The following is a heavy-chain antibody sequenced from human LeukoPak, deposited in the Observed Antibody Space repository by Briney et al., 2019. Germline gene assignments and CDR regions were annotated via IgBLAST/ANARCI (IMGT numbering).Heavy chain of an antibody. Sequence: ASVKVSCKASGGTFSSYTISWVRQAPGQGLEWMGRIIPILGIANYAQKFQGRVTITADKSTSTAYMELSSLRSEDTAVYYCARGGDYYDSSGYYYPSFDYWGQGTLVTVSS. J-gene: IGHJ4*02. D-gene: IGHD3-22*01. CDR1: GGTFSSYT. CDR3: ARGGDYYDSSGYYYPSFDY. V-gene: IGHV1-69*02. CDR2: IIPILGIA.